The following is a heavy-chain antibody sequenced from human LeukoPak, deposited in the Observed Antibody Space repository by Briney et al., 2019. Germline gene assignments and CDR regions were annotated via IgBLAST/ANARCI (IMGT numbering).Heavy chain of an antibody. CDR3: ARVRYSSSVDYYYYMDV. CDR2: INPNSGGI. D-gene: IGHD6-6*01. V-gene: IGHV1-2*02. Sequence: ASVKVSCKASGYTFTGYYMHWVRQAPGQGLEWIGWINPNSGGINYAQKFQDRVTMTRDTSITTAYMDMSRLRSDDTAVYYCARVRYSSSVDYYYYMDVWGKGTTVTVSS. J-gene: IGHJ6*03. CDR1: GYTFTGYY.